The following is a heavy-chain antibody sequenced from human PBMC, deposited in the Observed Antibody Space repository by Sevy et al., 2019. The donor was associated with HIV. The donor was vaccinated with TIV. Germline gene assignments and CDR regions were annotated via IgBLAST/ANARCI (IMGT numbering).Heavy chain of an antibody. D-gene: IGHD6-13*01. V-gene: IGHV3-23*01. CDR1: GFTFSSYA. Sequence: GESLKISCAASGFTFSSYAMSWVRQAPGKGLEWVSAISGGGGSTYYADSVKGRFTISRDNSKNTLYLQMNSLRAEDTAVYYCAKGPIAAAGPNWFDPWGQGTLVTVSS. J-gene: IGHJ5*02. CDR2: ISGGGGST. CDR3: AKGPIAAAGPNWFDP.